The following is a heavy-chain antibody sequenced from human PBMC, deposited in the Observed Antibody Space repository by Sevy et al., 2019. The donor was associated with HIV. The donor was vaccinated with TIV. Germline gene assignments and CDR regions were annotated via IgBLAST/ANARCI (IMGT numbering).Heavy chain of an antibody. J-gene: IGHJ4*02. CDR1: GFTFNTYG. V-gene: IGHV3-33*01. CDR2: IYYDGNNK. CDR3: ARDLGIAVAPDY. Sequence: GGSLRLSCAASGFTFNTYGMHWVRQAPGKGLESVALIYYDGNNKVYADSVKGRFTISRDNSKNTLFLQMNSLRAEDTAFYYCARDLGIAVAPDYWGQGTLVTVSS. D-gene: IGHD6-19*01.